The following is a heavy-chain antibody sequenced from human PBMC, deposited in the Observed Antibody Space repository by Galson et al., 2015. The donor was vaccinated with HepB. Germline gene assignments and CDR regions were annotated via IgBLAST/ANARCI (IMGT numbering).Heavy chain of an antibody. Sequence: SLRLSCAASGFTFGNFWMTWVRQAPGQGLEWVANIKDDGREKYYADSVKGRFRISRDNAENLLYLQMNSLRADDTAVYYCARESYYDATDYWGQGTLVTVSS. CDR2: IKDDGREK. CDR1: GFTFGNFW. J-gene: IGHJ4*02. D-gene: IGHD3-22*01. V-gene: IGHV3-7*05. CDR3: ARESYYDATDY.